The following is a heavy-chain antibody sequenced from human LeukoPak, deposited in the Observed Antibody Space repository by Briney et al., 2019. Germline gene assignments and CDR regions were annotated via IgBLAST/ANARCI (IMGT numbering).Heavy chain of an antibody. D-gene: IGHD3-16*01. CDR3: ASQEGGDYFDY. CDR2: IYSGGST. CDR1: GFTVSSNY. V-gene: IGHV3-66*02. J-gene: IGHJ4*02. Sequence: GGSLRLSCAASGFTVSSNYMSWVRQAPGKGLEWVSVIYSGGSTYYADSVKGRFTISRDNPKNTLYLQMNSLRAEDTAVYYCASQEGGDYFDYWGQGTLVTVSS.